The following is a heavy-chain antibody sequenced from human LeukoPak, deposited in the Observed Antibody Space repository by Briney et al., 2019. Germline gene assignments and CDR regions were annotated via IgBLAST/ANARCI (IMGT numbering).Heavy chain of an antibody. J-gene: IGHJ4*02. Sequence: ASVKVSCKASGYTFTDSYMHWVRQAPGQGLEWMGWINPKTGGTNYAQRFQGRVTMTRDTSIRTAYMELNSLRSDDTAIYYCARDGRLTIFVRGIITEGSPPKNWGQGTLVTVSS. CDR1: GYTFTDSY. CDR3: ARDGRLTIFVRGIITEGSPPKN. CDR2: INPKTGGT. V-gene: IGHV1-2*02. D-gene: IGHD3-10*01.